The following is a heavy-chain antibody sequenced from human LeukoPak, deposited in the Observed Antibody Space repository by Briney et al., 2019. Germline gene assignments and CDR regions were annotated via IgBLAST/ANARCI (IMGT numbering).Heavy chain of an antibody. CDR1: GGTFSSYA. CDR2: IIPIFGTA. J-gene: IGHJ6*03. Sequence: GASVKVSCKASGGTFSSYAISWVRQAPGQGLEWMGGIIPIFGTANYAQKFQGRVTITADKSTSTAYMELSSLRSEDTAVYYCARGRAAGSYYLNYYYYMDVWGKGTTVTVSS. V-gene: IGHV1-69*06. CDR3: ARGRAAGSYYLNYYYYMDV. D-gene: IGHD3-10*01.